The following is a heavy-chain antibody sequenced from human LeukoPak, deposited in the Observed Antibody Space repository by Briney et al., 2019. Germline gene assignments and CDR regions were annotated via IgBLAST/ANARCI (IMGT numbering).Heavy chain of an antibody. D-gene: IGHD6-19*01. CDR2: IYYSGST. J-gene: IGHJ4*02. CDR1: GGSISSYY. V-gene: IGHV4-59*01. CDR3: ARGVGQQWLAKPYYFDY. Sequence: KASETLSLTCTVSGGSISSYYWSWIRQPPGKGLEWIGYIYYSGSTNYNPSLKSRVTISVDTSKNQFSLKLSSVTAADTAVYYCARGVGQQWLAKPYYFDYWGQGTLVTVSS.